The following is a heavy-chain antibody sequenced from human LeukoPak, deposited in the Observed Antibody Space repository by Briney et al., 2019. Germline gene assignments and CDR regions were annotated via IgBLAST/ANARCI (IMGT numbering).Heavy chain of an antibody. CDR1: GFTFSSYA. J-gene: IGHJ4*02. CDR2: ISGSGGST. CDR3: AEDRVVYYYDSSGYYAY. Sequence: GGSLRLSCAASGFTFSSYAMSWVRQAPGKGLEWVSAISGSGGSTYYADSVKGRFTISRDNSKNTLYLQMNSLRAEDTAVYYCAEDRVVYYYDSSGYYAYWGQGTLVTVSS. D-gene: IGHD3-22*01. V-gene: IGHV3-23*01.